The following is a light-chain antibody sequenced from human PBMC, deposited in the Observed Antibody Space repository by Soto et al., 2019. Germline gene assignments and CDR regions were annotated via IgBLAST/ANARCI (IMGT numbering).Light chain of an antibody. CDR3: QPYGSAPWT. CDR1: QSVPDSS. V-gene: IGKV3-20*01. CDR2: AAS. J-gene: IGKJ1*01. Sequence: EIVLTQSPGTLSLSPGERATLSCRASQSVPDSSLAWYQQRPGQTPRLLISAASNRAAAIPDRFRGSGSGTDFTLTINTLEPEDSAVYYCQPYGSAPWTFGPGTKVEIK.